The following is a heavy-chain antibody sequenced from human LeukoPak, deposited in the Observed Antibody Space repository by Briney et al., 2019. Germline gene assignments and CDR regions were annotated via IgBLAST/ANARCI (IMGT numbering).Heavy chain of an antibody. Sequence: PGGSLRLSCAASGFTFSSYAMHWVRQAPGKGLEYVSAISSNGGSTYYANSVKGRFTISRDNSKNTLYLQMGSLRAEDTAVYYCARDHPPDSYGFPTYWYFDLWGRGTLVTVSS. D-gene: IGHD5-18*01. CDR3: ARDHPPDSYGFPTYWYFDL. V-gene: IGHV3-64*01. J-gene: IGHJ2*01. CDR1: GFTFSSYA. CDR2: ISSNGGST.